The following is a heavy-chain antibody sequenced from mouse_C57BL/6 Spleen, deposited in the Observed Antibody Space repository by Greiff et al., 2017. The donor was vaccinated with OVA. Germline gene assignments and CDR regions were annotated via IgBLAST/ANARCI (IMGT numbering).Heavy chain of an antibody. J-gene: IGHJ3*01. D-gene: IGHD2-1*01. V-gene: IGHV1-61*01. CDR3: ARRVYGNYHAY. CDR2: IYPSDSET. CDR1: GYTFTSYW. Sequence: QVQLQQPGAELVRPGSSVKLSCKASGYTFTSYWMDWVKQRPGQGLEWIGNIYPSDSETHYNQNFKDKATLTVDKSSSTAYMQLSSLTSEDAAVYYCARRVYGNYHAYWGQGTLVTVSA.